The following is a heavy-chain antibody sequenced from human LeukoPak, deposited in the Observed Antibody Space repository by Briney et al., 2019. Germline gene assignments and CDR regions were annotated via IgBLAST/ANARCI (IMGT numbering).Heavy chain of an antibody. V-gene: IGHV1-18*01. CDR2: ISAYNGNT. CDR3: ASEPPFYDILTAYSPYP. CDR1: GYTFTSYG. Sequence: ASVKVSCKASGYTFTSYGISWVRQAPGQGLEWMGWISAYNGNTNYAQKLQGRVTMTTDTSTSTAYMELTRLKSEDTAVYYCASEPPFYDILTAYSPYPWGQGTLVTVSS. D-gene: IGHD3-9*01. J-gene: IGHJ5*02.